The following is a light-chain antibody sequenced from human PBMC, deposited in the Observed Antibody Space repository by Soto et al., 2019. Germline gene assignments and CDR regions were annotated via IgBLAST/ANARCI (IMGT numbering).Light chain of an antibody. CDR3: QSYNTARPT. CDR2: DAS. CDR1: QGIGTW. J-gene: IGKJ5*01. Sequence: DIQMTQSPSSLSASVGDRVTITCRASQGIGTWLAWYQQKPGKAPKLLIHDASSLESGVPSRFSGSGSGTEFTLTISGLQPEDLATYYCQSYNTARPTFGQGTRLEIK. V-gene: IGKV1D-16*01.